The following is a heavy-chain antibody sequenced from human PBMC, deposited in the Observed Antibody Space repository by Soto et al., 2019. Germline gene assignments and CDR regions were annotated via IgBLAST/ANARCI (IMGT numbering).Heavy chain of an antibody. CDR1: GYTVTSYA. V-gene: IGHV1-18*01. J-gene: IGHJ4*02. CDR2: ISAYNGST. D-gene: IGHD4-17*01. Sequence: XVRVSVSAAGYTVTSYAITCVRRAPGQGLEWMGWISAYNGSTSYAQKFKGRVTMTRDTYTSTVYMELSSLRSEDTDVYYCAREGPDDYGDYLTAGNDYWGEGTLVTVSS. CDR3: AREGPDDYGDYLTAGNDY.